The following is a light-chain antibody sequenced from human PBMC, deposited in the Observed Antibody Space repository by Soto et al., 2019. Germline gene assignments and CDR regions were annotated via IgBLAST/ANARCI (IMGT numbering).Light chain of an antibody. CDR1: QRVSSRN. Sequence: EIVLTQSPGTLPLSPRERATLSCRASQRVSSRNLAWYQQKPGQPPRLLIYGASSRATGIPDRFSGSGSVTDFTLTINRLEPEDFAVYYCQQYSDLPYTFGQGTKLEV. V-gene: IGKV3-20*01. J-gene: IGKJ2*01. CDR2: GAS. CDR3: QQYSDLPYT.